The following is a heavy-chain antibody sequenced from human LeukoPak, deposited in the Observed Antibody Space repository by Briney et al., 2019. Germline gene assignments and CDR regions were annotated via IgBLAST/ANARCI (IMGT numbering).Heavy chain of an antibody. CDR2: ISSRSNYI. D-gene: IGHD3-10*01. CDR3: ARDYLGFGESGFDY. Sequence: PGGSLRLSCAVSGFSFSDHNMNWVRQAPGKGLEWVSSISSRSNYIYYADSLKGRVTVSRDNARNSLFLQMTSLRAEDTAVYYCARDYLGFGESGFDYWGQGNPVIVSS. V-gene: IGHV3-21*01. CDR1: GFSFSDHN. J-gene: IGHJ4*02.